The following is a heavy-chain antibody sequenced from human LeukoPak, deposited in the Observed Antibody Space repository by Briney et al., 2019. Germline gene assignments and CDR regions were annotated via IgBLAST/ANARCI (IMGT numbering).Heavy chain of an antibody. CDR3: AKDRSGSYSKNAFDI. Sequence: PGGSLRLSCAASGFTFSSYGMHWVRQPPGKGLEWVAFIRYDGSNKYYADSVKGRFTISRDNSKNTLYLQMNSLRAEDTAVYYCAKDRSGSYSKNAFDIWGQGTMVTVSS. CDR2: IRYDGSNK. CDR1: GFTFSSYG. J-gene: IGHJ3*02. V-gene: IGHV3-30*02. D-gene: IGHD1-26*01.